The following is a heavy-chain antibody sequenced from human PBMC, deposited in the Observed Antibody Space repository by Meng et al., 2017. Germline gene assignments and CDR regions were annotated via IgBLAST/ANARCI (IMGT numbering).Heavy chain of an antibody. CDR2: ISSSGSTI. CDR1: GFTFSSFE. D-gene: IGHD3-10*01. CDR3: ERVFGWYFDL. Sequence: GESLKISCAASGFTFSSFEVKWVRQAPGKGLDWVSYISSSGSTIYYADSVKGRLTISRDNAKNSLYLQMSSLRAEDTGVYYCERVFGWYFDLWGRGTLVTVSS. J-gene: IGHJ2*01. V-gene: IGHV3-48*03.